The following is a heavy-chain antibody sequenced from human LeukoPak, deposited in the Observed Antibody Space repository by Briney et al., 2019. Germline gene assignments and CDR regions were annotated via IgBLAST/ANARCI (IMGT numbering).Heavy chain of an antibody. D-gene: IGHD3-3*01. J-gene: IGHJ6*04. Sequence: SVKVSCKASGGTFSSYAISWVRQAPGQGLEWMGGIIPIFGTANYAQKLQGRGTITADESTSTAYMELSSLRSADTAVYYCARGTRGGSGYLAMDVWGKGTTVTISS. V-gene: IGHV1-69*13. CDR3: ARGTRGGSGYLAMDV. CDR1: GGTFSSYA. CDR2: IIPIFGTA.